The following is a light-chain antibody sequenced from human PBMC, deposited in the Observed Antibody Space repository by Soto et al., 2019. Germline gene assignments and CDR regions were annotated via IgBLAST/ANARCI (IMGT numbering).Light chain of an antibody. CDR1: SSDVGGYNY. CDR3: TSYAGGNNA. J-gene: IGLJ1*01. Sequence: QSALTQPPSASGSPGQSVTISCTGTSSDVGGYNYVSWYQQYPGKVPKLMVYEVNKRPSGVPDRFSGSKSGNTASLTVSGLQAEDESAYYCTSYAGGNNAFGTGTKLTVL. V-gene: IGLV2-8*01. CDR2: EVN.